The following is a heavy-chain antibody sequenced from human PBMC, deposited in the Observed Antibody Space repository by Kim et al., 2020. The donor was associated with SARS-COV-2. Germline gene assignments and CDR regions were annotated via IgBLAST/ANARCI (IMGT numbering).Heavy chain of an antibody. Sequence: SVKVSCKTSGGTISDYVISWVRQAPGQGLEWMGGIISMFGTTGYAEKFQGRVTITADASSSTAYMELSNLRSEDTAVYYCTSALRAYFYYHGMDVWGQGTTVTVSS. J-gene: IGHJ6*02. V-gene: IGHV1-69*13. CDR1: GGTISDYV. CDR3: TSALRAYFYYHGMDV. CDR2: IISMFGTT.